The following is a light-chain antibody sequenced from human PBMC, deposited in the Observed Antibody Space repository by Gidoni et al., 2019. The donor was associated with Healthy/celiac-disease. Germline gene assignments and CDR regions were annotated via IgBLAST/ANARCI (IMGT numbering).Light chain of an antibody. J-gene: IGKJ2*03. Sequence: TVMTRSPDHLAVSLGGRATINCKSIHSVLYSSNNQNYLAWYQQKPGQPPKLLIDWASTREAGVPDLFSGRWCGGDFRLTLRGLQAEDEAVCFCQQGNSTPYSFGQGTKLEIK. CDR1: HSVLYSSNNQNY. CDR3: QQGNSTPYS. CDR2: WAS. V-gene: IGKV4-1*01.